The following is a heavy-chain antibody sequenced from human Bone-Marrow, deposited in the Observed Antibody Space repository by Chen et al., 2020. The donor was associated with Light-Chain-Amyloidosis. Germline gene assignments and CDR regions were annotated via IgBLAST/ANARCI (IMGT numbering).Heavy chain of an antibody. V-gene: IGHV4-39*01. CDR3: ARRLETVTTPFGY. J-gene: IGHJ4*02. D-gene: IGHD4-17*01. Sequence: QLQLQESGPGLVKPSETLSLTCTVSGGSISSSSYYWGWIRQPPGKGLEWIGSIYYSGSTYYNPSLKSRVTISVDTSKNQFSLKLSSVTAADTAVYYCARRLETVTTPFGYWGQGTLVTVSS. CDR2: IYYSGST. CDR1: GGSISSSSYY.